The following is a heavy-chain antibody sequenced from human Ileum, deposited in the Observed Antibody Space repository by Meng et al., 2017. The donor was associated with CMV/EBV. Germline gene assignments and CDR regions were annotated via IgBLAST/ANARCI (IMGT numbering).Heavy chain of an antibody. Sequence: FTSYDINWVRQATGQGLEWMGWMNPNSGNTGYAQKFQGRVTMTRNTSISTDYMELSSLRSEDTAVYYCARGHYDFWSGYSTYLFDYWGQGTLVTVSS. CDR2: MNPNSGNT. CDR1: FTSYD. V-gene: IGHV1-8*01. D-gene: IGHD3-3*01. CDR3: ARGHYDFWSGYSTYLFDY. J-gene: IGHJ4*02.